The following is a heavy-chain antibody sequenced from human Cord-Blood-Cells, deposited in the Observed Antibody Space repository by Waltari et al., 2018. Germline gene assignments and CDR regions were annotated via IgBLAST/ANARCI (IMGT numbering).Heavy chain of an antibody. CDR1: VYSIRSGYY. CDR2: IYHSGST. Sequence: QVQLQASGPGPVKPSETLSLNCADSVYSIRSGYYRGCIRQPPGKGLEWIGSIYHSGSTYYNPSLKSRVTISVDTSKNQFSLKLSSVTAADTAVYYCALGVIDAANSYYFDYWGQGTLVTVSS. V-gene: IGHV4-38-2*01. J-gene: IGHJ4*02. CDR3: ALGVIDAANSYYFDY. D-gene: IGHD1-7*01.